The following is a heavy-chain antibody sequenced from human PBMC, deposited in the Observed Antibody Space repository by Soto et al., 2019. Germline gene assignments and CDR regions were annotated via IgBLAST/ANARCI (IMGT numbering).Heavy chain of an antibody. D-gene: IGHD3-16*01. J-gene: IGHJ2*01. V-gene: IGHV4-59*08. Sequence: PSETLSLTCTGSGGSISSYYWSWIRQPPGKGLEWIGYIYYSGTTNYNPSLKSRVTISVDTSKNQFSLNLSSVTAADTAVFFFACFGGYFRNHGYFDLWRRGTLVPVSS. CDR1: GGSISSYY. CDR3: ACFGGYFRNHGYFDL. CDR2: IYYSGTT.